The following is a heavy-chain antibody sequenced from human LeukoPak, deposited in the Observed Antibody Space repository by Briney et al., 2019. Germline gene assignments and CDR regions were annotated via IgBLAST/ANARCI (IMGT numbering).Heavy chain of an antibody. V-gene: IGHV3-66*02. CDR3: ARLSDSSIYGAFDI. CDR2: LYSGGST. D-gene: IGHD3-22*01. CDR1: GFSVSSNY. J-gene: IGHJ3*02. Sequence: GASLRLSCAASGFSVSSNYMGSVRQAPGKGLEWVSVLYSGGSTYYPDSVNGRFTISSDKSQNTLNLQMDSLSPEDTAVYYCARLSDSSIYGAFDIWGHGTKVTVSS.